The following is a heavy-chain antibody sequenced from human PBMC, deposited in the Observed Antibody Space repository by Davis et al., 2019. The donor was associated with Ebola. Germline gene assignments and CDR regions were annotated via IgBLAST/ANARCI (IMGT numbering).Heavy chain of an antibody. J-gene: IGHJ4*02. CDR3: ARLPYYDFWSGYPDLFDY. V-gene: IGHV4-39*01. D-gene: IGHD3-3*01. CDR1: GGSISSYY. CDR2: IYYSGST. Sequence: MPSETLSLTCTVSGGSISSYYWGWIRQPPGKGLEWIGSIYYSGSTYYNPSLKSRVTISVDTSKNQFSLKLSSVTAADTAVYYCARLPYYDFWSGYPDLFDYWGQGTLVTVSS.